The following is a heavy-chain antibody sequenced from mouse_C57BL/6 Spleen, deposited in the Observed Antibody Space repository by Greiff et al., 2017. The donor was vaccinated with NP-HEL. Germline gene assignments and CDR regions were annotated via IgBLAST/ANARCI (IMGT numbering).Heavy chain of an antibody. CDR2: IDPSDSYT. J-gene: IGHJ1*03. CDR1: GYTFTSYW. D-gene: IGHD1-1*01. V-gene: IGHV1-59*01. Sequence: QVQLQQPGAELVRPGTSVKLSCKASGYTFTSYWMHWVKQRPGQGLEWIGVIDPSDSYTNYNQKFKGKATLTVDTSSSTAYMQLSSLTSEDSAVYYCARQDYYGSSYGGYFDVWGTGTTVTVSS. CDR3: ARQDYYGSSYGGYFDV.